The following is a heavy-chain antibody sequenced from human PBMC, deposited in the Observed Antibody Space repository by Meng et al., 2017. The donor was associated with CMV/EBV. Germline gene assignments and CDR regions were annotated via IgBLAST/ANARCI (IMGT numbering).Heavy chain of an antibody. CDR3: ARFWSGYYKRGMDV. CDR2: ISAYNGNT. CDR1: GYTFTSYG. D-gene: IGHD3-3*01. Sequence: ASVKVSCQASGYTFTSYGISWVRPAPGQGLEWMGWISAYNGNTNYAQKLQGRVTMTTDTSTSTAYMELRSLRSDDTAVYYCARFWSGYYKRGMDVWGQGTTVTVSS. V-gene: IGHV1-18*01. J-gene: IGHJ6*02.